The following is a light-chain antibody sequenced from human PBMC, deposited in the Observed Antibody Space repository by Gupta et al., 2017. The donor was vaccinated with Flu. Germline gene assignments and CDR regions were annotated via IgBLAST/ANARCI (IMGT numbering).Light chain of an antibody. CDR3: QVWDSSSDQWV. CDR2: EDR. Sequence: SYVLTQPPSVSVAPGQTARIPCGGNNIGRESVHWYQQKSGQAPVLVVYEDRFRPSGIPERFSGSNSANTATLTISRAEAGDEADYYCQVWDSSSDQWVFGGGTKVTVL. V-gene: IGLV3-21*02. J-gene: IGLJ3*02. CDR1: NIGRES.